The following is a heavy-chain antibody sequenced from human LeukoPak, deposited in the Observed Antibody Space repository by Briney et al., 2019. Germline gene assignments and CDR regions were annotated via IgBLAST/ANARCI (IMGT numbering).Heavy chain of an antibody. CDR3: ARGDVDPYVFDI. CDR2: ISNSGSTNYNRGST. J-gene: IGHJ3*02. V-gene: IGHV4-61*02. CDR1: GGSISSGTYY. Sequence: SETLSLTCTVSGGSISSGTYYWSWIRQPAGKGLEWIGRISNSGSTNYNRGSTNYNPSLESRVTISVDTSKNQFSLKVKSVIAADTAVYYCARGDVDPYVFDIWGQGTMVTVSS. D-gene: IGHD3-10*02.